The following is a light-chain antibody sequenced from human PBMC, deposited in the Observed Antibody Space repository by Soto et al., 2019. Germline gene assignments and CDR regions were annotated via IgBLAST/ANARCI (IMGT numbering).Light chain of an antibody. Sequence: EMGLTQSPATLSLSPGERATLSCRASETIRGLLAWYQQIPGQPPRLLIYDTSNRATGIPARFSGSGSGTDFTLTISGLEPADLGVYYCQPGHNCPINFGQGTRLEIK. V-gene: IGKV3-11*01. J-gene: IGKJ5*01. CDR1: ETIRGL. CDR3: QPGHNCPIN. CDR2: DTS.